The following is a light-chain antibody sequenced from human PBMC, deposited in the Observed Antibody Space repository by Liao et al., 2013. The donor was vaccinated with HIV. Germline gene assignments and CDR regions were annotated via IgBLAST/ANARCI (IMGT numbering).Light chain of an antibody. Sequence: SYVLTQPPSVSVAPGQTARITCGGNNIGSKSVHWYQQKPGQAPVLVIYKDSERPSGIPERFSGSSSGTTVTLTISGVQAEDEADYYCQSADSSGTVVFG. CDR3: QSADSSGTVV. CDR2: KDS. CDR1: NIGSKS. J-gene: IGLJ2*01. V-gene: IGLV3-25*03.